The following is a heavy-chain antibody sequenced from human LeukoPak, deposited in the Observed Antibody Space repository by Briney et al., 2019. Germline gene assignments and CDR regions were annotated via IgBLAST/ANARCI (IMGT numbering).Heavy chain of an antibody. CDR1: GGSFSGYY. J-gene: IGHJ4*02. Sequence: SETLSLTCAVYGGSFSGYYWSWLRQPPGKGLEWVGEINHSGSTNYNPSLKRRVTISVDTSKNQFSLKLSSVTAADTAVYYCAREKGRYYGSGSYVYWGQGTLVTVSS. D-gene: IGHD3-10*01. CDR2: INHSGST. V-gene: IGHV4-34*01. CDR3: AREKGRYYGSGSYVY.